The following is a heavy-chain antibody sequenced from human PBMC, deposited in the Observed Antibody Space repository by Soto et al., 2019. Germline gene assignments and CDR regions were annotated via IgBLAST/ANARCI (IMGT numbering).Heavy chain of an antibody. Sequence: QVQLVQSGAEVKKPGASVKVSCKASGYTFTSYGISWVRQAPGEGLEWRGWISTYTGNTNYAQKLQGRVTMTTDTSTSSAYMALRSLRSDDTAVYYCARAHDYDSSGYYLPGYWGQGTLVTVSS. V-gene: IGHV1-18*04. CDR3: ARAHDYDSSGYYLPGY. D-gene: IGHD3-22*01. J-gene: IGHJ4*02. CDR2: ISTYTGNT. CDR1: GYTFTSYG.